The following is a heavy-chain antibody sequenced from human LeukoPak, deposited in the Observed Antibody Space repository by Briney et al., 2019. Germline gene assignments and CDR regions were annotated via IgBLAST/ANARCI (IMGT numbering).Heavy chain of an antibody. CDR1: GFTFDDYA. Sequence: PGGSLRLSCAASGFTFDDYAMHWVRQAPGKGLEWVSGISWDSGSIGYADSVKGRFTISRDNAKNSLYLQMNSLRAEDTAVYYCARYYYGSGSYYRENYYYYYGMDVWGQGTTVTVSS. CDR2: ISWDSGSI. D-gene: IGHD3-10*01. CDR3: ARYYYGSGSYYRENYYYYYGMDV. J-gene: IGHJ6*02. V-gene: IGHV3-9*01.